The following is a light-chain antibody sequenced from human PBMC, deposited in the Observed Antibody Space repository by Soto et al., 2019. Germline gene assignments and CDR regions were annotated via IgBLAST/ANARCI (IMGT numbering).Light chain of an antibody. CDR1: SSDVGGYDY. CDR2: DVN. CDR3: SSYTSSITLV. J-gene: IGLJ2*01. Sequence: QSALTQPASVSGSPGQSITISCTGTSSDVGGYDYVSWYQQHPGKAPKLMLYDVNNRPSGVSNRFSGSKSGNTASLTISGLQAEDEAAYYCSSYTSSITLVFGAGTKLTVL. V-gene: IGLV2-14*03.